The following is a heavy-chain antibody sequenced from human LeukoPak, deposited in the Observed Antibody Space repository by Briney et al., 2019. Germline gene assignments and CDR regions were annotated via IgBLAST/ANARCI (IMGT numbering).Heavy chain of an antibody. D-gene: IGHD6-25*01. V-gene: IGHV1-2*02. CDR3: AREVSAGAFDI. CDR1: GYTFTGYY. CDR2: ITPNSGGT. J-gene: IGHJ3*02. Sequence: ASVRVSCKASGYTFTGYYMHWVRQAPGQGLEWMGWITPNSGGTNYAQKFQGRVTMTTDTSISTAYMELSRPRSDDTAVYYCAREVSAGAFDIWGQGTMVTVSS.